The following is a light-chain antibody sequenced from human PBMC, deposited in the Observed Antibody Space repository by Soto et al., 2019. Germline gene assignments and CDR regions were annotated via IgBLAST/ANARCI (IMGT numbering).Light chain of an antibody. CDR3: QQYNNWPRP. CDR1: QSVSSY. CDR2: DAS. J-gene: IGKJ1*01. V-gene: IGKV3-11*01. Sequence: DIVLTQAPATLSLSPGERATLSCRASQSVSSYLAWYQQKPGQAPRLLIYDASNRATGIPARFSGSGSGTEFTLTLSSLQSEDFAVYYCQQYNNWPRPFGQGTKVDIK.